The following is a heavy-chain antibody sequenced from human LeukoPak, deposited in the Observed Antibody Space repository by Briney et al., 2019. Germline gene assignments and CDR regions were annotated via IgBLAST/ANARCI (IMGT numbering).Heavy chain of an antibody. J-gene: IGHJ4*02. V-gene: IGHV1-69*05. D-gene: IGHD1-26*01. Sequence: GASVKVSCKASGGTLSSYAISWVRQAPGQGLEWMGRIIPIFGTANYAQKFQGRVTITTDESTSTAYMELSSLRSEDTAVYYCAVEEGATAFDYWGQGTLATVSS. CDR2: IIPIFGTA. CDR1: GGTLSSYA. CDR3: AVEEGATAFDY.